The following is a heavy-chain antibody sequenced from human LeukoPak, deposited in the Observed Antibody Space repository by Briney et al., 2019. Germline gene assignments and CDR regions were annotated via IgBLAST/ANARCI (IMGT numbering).Heavy chain of an antibody. CDR2: IRYDGSNK. J-gene: IGHJ6*02. CDR1: GFTFSSYG. CDR3: ANDPTGYSNGWYEKTYYDYGMDV. V-gene: IGHV3-30*02. D-gene: IGHD6-19*01. Sequence: GGSLRLSCAASGFTFSSYGMHWVRQAPGKGLEWVSFIRYDGSNKYYADSVKGRFTISRDNSKNTLYLQMNSLRAEDTSVYYCANDPTGYSNGWYEKTYYDYGMDVWGQGTTVTVSS.